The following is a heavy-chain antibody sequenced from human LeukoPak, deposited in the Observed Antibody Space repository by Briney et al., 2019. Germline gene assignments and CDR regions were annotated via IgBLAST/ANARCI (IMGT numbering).Heavy chain of an antibody. CDR1: GFTFSSYW. J-gene: IGHJ2*01. Sequence: PGGSLRLSCAASGFTFSSYWMSWVRQAPGKGLEWVSVISGNSETTYFTDSVKDRFAISRDNFKNTLYLQMNSLRAEDTAVYYCARDPGDFDWLLPSYFFDLWGRGTLVTVSP. D-gene: IGHD3-9*01. CDR3: ARDPGDFDWLLPSYFFDL. V-gene: IGHV3-23*01. CDR2: ISGNSETT.